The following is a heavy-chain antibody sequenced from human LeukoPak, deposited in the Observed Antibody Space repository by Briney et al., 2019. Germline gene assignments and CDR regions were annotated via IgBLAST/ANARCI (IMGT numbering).Heavy chain of an antibody. Sequence: PGGSLRLSCAASGFTFSSYGMHWVRQAPGKGLEWVAVISYDGSNKYYADSVKGRFTISRDNSKNTLYLQMNSQRAEDTAVYYCAKGRYCSSTSCYGGFDYWGQGTLVTVSS. J-gene: IGHJ4*02. CDR1: GFTFSSYG. D-gene: IGHD2-2*01. V-gene: IGHV3-30*18. CDR3: AKGRYCSSTSCYGGFDY. CDR2: ISYDGSNK.